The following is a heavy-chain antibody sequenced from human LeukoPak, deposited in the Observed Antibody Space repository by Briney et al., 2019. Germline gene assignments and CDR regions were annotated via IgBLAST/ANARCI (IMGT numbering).Heavy chain of an antibody. D-gene: IGHD3-9*01. CDR3: ARGGLRYFDWLSSNYFDY. J-gene: IGHJ4*02. V-gene: IGHV4-34*01. CDR1: GGSFSGYY. Sequence: KPSETLSLTCAVYGGSFSGYYWSWIRQPPGKGLEWIGEINHSGSTNYNPSLKSRVTISVDTSKNQFSLKLSSVTAADTAVYYCARGGLRYFDWLSSNYFDYWGQGTLVTVSP. CDR2: INHSGST.